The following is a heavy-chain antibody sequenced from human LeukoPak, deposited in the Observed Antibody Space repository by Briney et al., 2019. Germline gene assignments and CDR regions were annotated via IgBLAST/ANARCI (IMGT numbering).Heavy chain of an antibody. CDR1: GGSISSYY. D-gene: IGHD3-22*01. CDR2: IYYSGST. CDR3: ARGLVIAYYFDY. Sequence: PSETLSLTCTVSGGSISSYYWSWIRQPPGQGLEWIGYIYYSGSTNYNPSLKSRGTISVDTSKNQFSLKLSSVTAADTAVYYCARGLVIAYYFDYWGQGTLVTVSS. J-gene: IGHJ4*02. V-gene: IGHV4-59*01.